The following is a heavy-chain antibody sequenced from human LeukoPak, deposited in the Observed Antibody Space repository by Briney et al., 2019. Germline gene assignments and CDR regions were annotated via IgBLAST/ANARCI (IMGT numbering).Heavy chain of an antibody. Sequence: SQTLSLTCTVCGVSISSGDHNWSWIRQHPGKGLEWIGYISYTGSPDYNPSLRSRLTISLDTSQNQFSLRLSSVTAADTAVYYCARLDYGDYEAFDIWGQGTMVTVSS. CDR3: ARLDYGDYEAFDI. V-gene: IGHV4-31*03. D-gene: IGHD4-17*01. CDR2: ISYTGSP. CDR1: GVSISSGDHN. J-gene: IGHJ3*02.